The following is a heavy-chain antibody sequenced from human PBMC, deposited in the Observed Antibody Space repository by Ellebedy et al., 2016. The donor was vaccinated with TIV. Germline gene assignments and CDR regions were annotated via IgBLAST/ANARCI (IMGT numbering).Heavy chain of an antibody. CDR1: GVSISDYY. D-gene: IGHD3-10*01. Sequence: MPSETLSLTCSVSGVSISDYYWSWIRQPPRQGMEWIGYVYHTGSTNYNPSLRSRVTLAVDTPKNEFSLKLSSVTTADTAIYYCARDGVEDYFDYWGQGLLVTVSS. CDR3: ARDGVEDYFDY. J-gene: IGHJ4*02. V-gene: IGHV4-59*01. CDR2: VYHTGST.